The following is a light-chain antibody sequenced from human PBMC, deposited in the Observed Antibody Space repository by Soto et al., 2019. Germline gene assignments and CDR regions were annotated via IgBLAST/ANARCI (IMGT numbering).Light chain of an antibody. CDR3: QQYNSYPWT. CDR2: KAS. J-gene: IGKJ1*01. Sequence: DLQMTQSPSTLSASVGDRVTITCRASQSISSWLAWYQQKPGKAPKLLIHKASSLESGVPSRFSGSGSGTEFTLTISSLQPDDFATYYCQQYNSYPWTFGQGTKVEIK. V-gene: IGKV1-5*03. CDR1: QSISSW.